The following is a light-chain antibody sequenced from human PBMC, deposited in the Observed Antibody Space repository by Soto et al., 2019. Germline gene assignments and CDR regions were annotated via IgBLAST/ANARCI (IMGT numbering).Light chain of an antibody. J-gene: IGKJ3*01. CDR1: QDISSF. V-gene: IGKV1-27*01. Sequence: DIQMTQSPSSLSASVGDRVTITCRASQDISSFLAWYQQKPGKVPKLLIYLASTLQSGVPSRFSGSGSVTDFTLTISSLQPEDVATYYCQKYNSAPQTFGPGTKVDIK. CDR3: QKYNSAPQT. CDR2: LAS.